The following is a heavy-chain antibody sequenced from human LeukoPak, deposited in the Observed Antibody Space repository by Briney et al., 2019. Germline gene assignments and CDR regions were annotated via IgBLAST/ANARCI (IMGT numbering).Heavy chain of an antibody. CDR1: GGSISSSSYY. Sequence: TSETLSLTCTVSGGSISSSSYYWGWIRQPPGKGLEWIGSIYYSGSTYYNPSLKSRVTISVDTSKNQFSLKLSSVTAADTAVYYCARLEQQLVFDYSGQGTLVTVSS. V-gene: IGHV4-39*01. J-gene: IGHJ4*02. CDR2: IYYSGST. CDR3: ARLEQQLVFDY. D-gene: IGHD6-13*01.